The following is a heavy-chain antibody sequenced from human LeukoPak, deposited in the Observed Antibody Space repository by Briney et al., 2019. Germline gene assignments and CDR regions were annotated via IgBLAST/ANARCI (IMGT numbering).Heavy chain of an antibody. CDR1: GYSFSNYW. D-gene: IGHD3-9*01. CDR2: IDPRDSYT. J-gene: IGHJ4*02. V-gene: IGHV5-10-1*01. Sequence: GESLKISCKGSGYSFSNYWISWVRQMPGKGLEWMGRIDPRDSYTNYSPSFQGHVTMSVDKSTGTAYLQWSSLKASDSAVYYRARLPTGYYPDFWGQGTLVTVSS. CDR3: ARLPTGYYPDF.